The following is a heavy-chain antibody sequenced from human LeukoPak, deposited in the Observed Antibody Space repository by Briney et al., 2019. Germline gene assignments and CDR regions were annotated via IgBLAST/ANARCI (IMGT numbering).Heavy chain of an antibody. J-gene: IGHJ4*02. V-gene: IGHV3-30*18. CDR3: AKDTPAYYFDY. Sequence: GGSLRLSSAASGFTFSSYGMHWVRQAPGKGLECVAVISYDGSNKYYADSVKGRFNISRDNSKNTLYLQMNSLRAEDTAVYYCAKDTPAYYFDYWGQGTLVRVSS. CDR2: ISYDGSNK. CDR1: GFTFSSYG.